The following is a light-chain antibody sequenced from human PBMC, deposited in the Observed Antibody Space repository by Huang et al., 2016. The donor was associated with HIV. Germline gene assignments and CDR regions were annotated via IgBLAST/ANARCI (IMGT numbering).Light chain of an antibody. CDR1: QSISKH. CDR3: QQSYSIPWT. Sequence: DIQMTQSPSSLSASVGDRVTITCRASQSISKHLIWYQQKPGTATRLLIYGVSSLQSGVPSRFRGSGSGTDFTLTISSLQPEDFATYYCQQSYSIPWTFGQGTKVDIK. V-gene: IGKV1-39*01. CDR2: GVS. J-gene: IGKJ1*01.